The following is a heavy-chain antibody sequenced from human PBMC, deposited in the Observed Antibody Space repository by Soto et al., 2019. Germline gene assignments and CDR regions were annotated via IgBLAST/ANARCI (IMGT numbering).Heavy chain of an antibody. V-gene: IGHV4-39*07. J-gene: IGHJ6*02. CDR1: GGSISSSTYY. CDR2: FFIGGNT. CDR3: ARDLWGYCGTDCYPLDV. D-gene: IGHD2-21*02. Sequence: SETLSLTCTVSGGSISSSTYYWGWMRQPPGKGLEGIASFFIGGNTYYNPSLKSRITITVDTSKNQFSLKLNSVTAGDTAVYFCARDLWGYCGTDCYPLDVWGQGTTVTVSS.